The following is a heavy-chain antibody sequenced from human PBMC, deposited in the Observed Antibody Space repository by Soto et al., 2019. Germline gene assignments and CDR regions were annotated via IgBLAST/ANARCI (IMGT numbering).Heavy chain of an antibody. CDR1: GFTFSNAW. V-gene: IGHV3-15*01. CDR3: TTDVGGYDYYYYYGMDV. D-gene: IGHD5-12*01. CDR2: IKSKTDGGTT. J-gene: IGHJ6*02. Sequence: GGSLRLSCAASGFTFSNAWMSWVRQAPGKGLEWVGRIKSKTDGGTTDYAAPVKGRFTISRDDSKNTLYLQMNSLKTEDTAVYYCTTDVGGYDYYYYYGMDVWGQGTTVTVSS.